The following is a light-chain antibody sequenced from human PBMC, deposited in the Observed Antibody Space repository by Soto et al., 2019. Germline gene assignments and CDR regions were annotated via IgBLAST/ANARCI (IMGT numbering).Light chain of an antibody. J-gene: IGLJ1*01. CDR2: DVS. CDR1: SSDIGTYIY. Sequence: QSALTQPPSASGSPGQSVTISCTGTSSDIGTYIYVSWYQHHPGKAPKLIIYDVSKRPSGVPDRFSGSKSGNTASLTVSGLQPEDEADYYCTSYAGSNNFCVFGTGTKLTVL. V-gene: IGLV2-8*01. CDR3: TSYAGSNNFCV.